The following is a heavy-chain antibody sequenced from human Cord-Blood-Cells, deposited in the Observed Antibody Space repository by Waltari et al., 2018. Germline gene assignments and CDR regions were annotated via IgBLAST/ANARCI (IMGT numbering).Heavy chain of an antibody. D-gene: IGHD1-26*01. V-gene: IGHV1-2*04. CDR3: ARFRIDIVGALDY. Sequence: QVQLVQSGAEVQKPGASVQVSCQASRYTFTGYYMHCVRQATGQGLEWMGWINPNSGGTNYAQKFQGWVTMTRDTSISTAYMELSRLRSDDTAVYYCARFRIDIVGALDYWGQGTLVTVSS. CDR1: RYTFTGYY. CDR2: INPNSGGT. J-gene: IGHJ4*02.